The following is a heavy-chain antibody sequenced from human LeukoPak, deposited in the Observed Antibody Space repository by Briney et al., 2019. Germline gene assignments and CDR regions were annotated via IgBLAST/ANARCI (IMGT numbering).Heavy chain of an antibody. CDR1: GGYISNYY. CDR3: ARHVNFRGISVAAL. D-gene: IGHD6-19*01. Sequence: PSETLSLTCTVSGGYISNYYWSWIRQPPGKGLEWIGYIYYNGSTNYNPSLKSRVTISVDTSKNQFSLKLSSVTAADTAVYYCARHVNFRGISVAALWGQGTLVTVSS. J-gene: IGHJ4*02. CDR2: IYYNGST. V-gene: IGHV4-59*08.